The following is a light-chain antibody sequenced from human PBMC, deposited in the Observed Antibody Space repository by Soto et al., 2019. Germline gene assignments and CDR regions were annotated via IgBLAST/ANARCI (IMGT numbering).Light chain of an antibody. V-gene: IGLV2-23*02. CDR2: EVS. Sequence: QSVLTQPASVSGSPGQSITISCTGTSSDVGSYNLVSWYQQHPGKAPKLMIYEVSKRPSGVSNRFSGSKSGNTASLTISGRQAEDEADYYGCSYAGSSTWVFGGGTKLTVL. CDR3: CSYAGSSTWV. J-gene: IGLJ3*02. CDR1: SSDVGSYNL.